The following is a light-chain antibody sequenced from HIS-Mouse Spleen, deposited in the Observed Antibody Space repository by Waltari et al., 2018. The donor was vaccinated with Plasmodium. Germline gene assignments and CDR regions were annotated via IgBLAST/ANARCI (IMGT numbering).Light chain of an antibody. CDR2: DAA. Sequence: AIQLIQPPSSLSASVGDTVTITCRASQGISSTSAWYQQRPGKAPKLLIYDAASLESGVPSRFSGSGSGTDVTLAISSLQPSDFATYYCQQFNSYPQGTFGQGTRLEIK. V-gene: IGKV1-13*02. J-gene: IGKJ5*01. CDR1: QGISST. CDR3: QQFNSYPQGT.